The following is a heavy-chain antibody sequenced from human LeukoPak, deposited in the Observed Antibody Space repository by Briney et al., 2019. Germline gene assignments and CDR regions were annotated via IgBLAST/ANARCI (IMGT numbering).Heavy chain of an antibody. CDR3: ARVVAAAGMSFDY. D-gene: IGHD6-13*01. CDR2: IYYSGGT. V-gene: IGHV4-31*03. J-gene: IGHJ4*02. CDR1: GGSISSGGYY. Sequence: SQTLSLTCTVSGGSISSGGYYWSWIRQHPGKGLEWIGYIYYSGGTYYNPSLKSRVTISVDTSKNQFSLKLSSVTAADTAVYYCARVVAAAGMSFDYWGQGTLVTVSS.